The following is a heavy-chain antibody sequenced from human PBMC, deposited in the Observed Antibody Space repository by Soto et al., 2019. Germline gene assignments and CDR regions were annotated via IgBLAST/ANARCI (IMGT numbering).Heavy chain of an antibody. D-gene: IGHD2-15*01. V-gene: IGHV4-31*03. CDR3: ARVAIVVVAATEFDAFDI. J-gene: IGHJ3*02. CDR1: GGSISSGGYY. Sequence: SETLSLTCTVSGGSISSGGYYWSWIRQHPGKGLEWIGYMYYSGSTSYNPSLKSRVIISIDTSKNQFSLKLSSVTAADTAVYYCARVAIVVVAATEFDAFDIWGQGTMVTVSS. CDR2: MYYSGST.